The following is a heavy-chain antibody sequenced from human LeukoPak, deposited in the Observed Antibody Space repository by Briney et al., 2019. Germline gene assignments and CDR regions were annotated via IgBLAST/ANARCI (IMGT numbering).Heavy chain of an antibody. J-gene: IGHJ4*02. CDR1: GGSISSSSYY. CDR2: IYYSGST. Sequence: PSETLSLTCTVSGGSISSSSYYWGWIRQPPGKGLEWIGYIYYSGSTYYNPSLKSRVTISVDTSKNQFSLKLSSVTAADTAVYYCARDVPRGYNWNDGDYWGQGTLVTVSS. V-gene: IGHV4-39*07. D-gene: IGHD1-20*01. CDR3: ARDVPRGYNWNDGDY.